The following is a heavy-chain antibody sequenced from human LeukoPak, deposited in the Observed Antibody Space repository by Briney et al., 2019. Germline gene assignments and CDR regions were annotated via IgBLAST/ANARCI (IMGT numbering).Heavy chain of an antibody. Sequence: PGGSLRLSCAASGFTVGSNYMSWVRQAPGKGLEWVSVIYAGGSTYYADSVKGRFTISRDNSKNTLYLQMNSLRAEDTAVYYCASWTYYYHSSGYYWGQGTLVAVSS. CDR3: ASWTYYYHSSGYY. CDR2: IYAGGST. D-gene: IGHD3-22*01. V-gene: IGHV3-53*01. CDR1: GFTVGSNY. J-gene: IGHJ4*02.